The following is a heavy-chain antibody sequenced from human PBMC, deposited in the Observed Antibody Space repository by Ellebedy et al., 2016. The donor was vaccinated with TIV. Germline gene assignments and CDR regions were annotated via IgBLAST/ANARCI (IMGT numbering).Heavy chain of an antibody. CDR1: GHTLMELS. V-gene: IGHV1-24*01. CDR2: FDPEHGRA. Sequence: ASVKVSCKVSGHTLMELSMHWVRQAPGKGLEWVGGFDPEHGRAIYALKFQGRVTMTEDTSTDTVYMELSSLGSEDTAVYYCAAVRIQIWFPNWFDPWGQGTLVTVSS. D-gene: IGHD5-18*01. J-gene: IGHJ5*02. CDR3: AAVRIQIWFPNWFDP.